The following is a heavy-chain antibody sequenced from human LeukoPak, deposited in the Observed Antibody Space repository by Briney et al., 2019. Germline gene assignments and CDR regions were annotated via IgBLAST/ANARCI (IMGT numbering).Heavy chain of an antibody. Sequence: GGSLRLLCAASGFTFSNYGMHWVRQAPGKGLEWVAVISSDGSKKYYADSVKGRFTISRDNSKNMLYLQMNSLRAEDTAVYYSAKDGEYSDFDYWGQGTLVTVSS. CDR2: ISSDGSKK. J-gene: IGHJ4*02. V-gene: IGHV3-30*18. D-gene: IGHD3-10*01. CDR1: GFTFSNYG. CDR3: AKDGEYSDFDY.